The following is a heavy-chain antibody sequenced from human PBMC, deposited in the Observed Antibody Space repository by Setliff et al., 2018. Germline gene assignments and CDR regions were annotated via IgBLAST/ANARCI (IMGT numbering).Heavy chain of an antibody. Sequence: SETLSLTCTVSGGSISSGDYYWSWIRQPPGKGLEWIGYIYYSGSTYYNPSLKSRVTISVDTTKNQFSLKLTSMTAADTAVYFCARHLLVQGTYHFDYWGQGSPVTVSS. CDR1: GGSISSGDYY. J-gene: IGHJ4*02. D-gene: IGHD3-10*01. CDR3: ARHLLVQGTYHFDY. CDR2: IYYSGST. V-gene: IGHV4-30-4*08.